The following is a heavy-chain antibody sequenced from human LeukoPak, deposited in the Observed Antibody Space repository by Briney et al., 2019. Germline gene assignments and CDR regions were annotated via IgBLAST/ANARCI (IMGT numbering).Heavy chain of an antibody. CDR3: ARPGITIFGVVTEYYFDY. Sequence: SETLSLTCTVSGGSVSSSSYYWGWIRQPPGKGLEWIGSIYYSGSTYYNPSLKSRVTISVDTSKNQFSLKLSSVTAADTAVYYCARPGITIFGVVTEYYFDYWGQGTLVTVSS. V-gene: IGHV4-39*01. CDR1: GGSVSSSSYY. CDR2: IYYSGST. D-gene: IGHD3-3*01. J-gene: IGHJ4*02.